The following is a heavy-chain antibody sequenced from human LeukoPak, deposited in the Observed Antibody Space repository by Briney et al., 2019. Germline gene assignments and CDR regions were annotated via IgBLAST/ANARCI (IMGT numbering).Heavy chain of an antibody. J-gene: IGHJ4*02. D-gene: IGHD3-22*01. V-gene: IGHV3-21*01. CDR2: ITSNSRFI. CDR3: ARDRGYDSSGYSYAYFDY. Sequence: SLRLSCAASGFIFSDYGMNWVRQAPGKGLEWISSITSNSRFIYYADSVKGRFTISRDNAKNSLYLQMNSLRAEDTAVYYCARDRGYDSSGYSYAYFDYWGQGTLVTVSS. CDR1: GFIFSDYG.